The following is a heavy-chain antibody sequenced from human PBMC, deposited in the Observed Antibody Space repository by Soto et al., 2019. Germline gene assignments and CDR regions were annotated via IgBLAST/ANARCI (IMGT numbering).Heavy chain of an antibody. CDR2: IYPGDSDT. Sequence: GESLKSSRNGPGYSFTSYWIGLVLQMPGKGLEWMWIIYPGDSDTIYSPSFQCQVTISADKSISTAYLQWSSLKASDTAMYYCARPRGFRGVELPYFDYWGQGTLVTVSS. CDR1: GYSFTSYW. V-gene: IGHV5-51*01. D-gene: IGHD3-10*01. J-gene: IGHJ4*02. CDR3: ARPRGFRGVELPYFDY.